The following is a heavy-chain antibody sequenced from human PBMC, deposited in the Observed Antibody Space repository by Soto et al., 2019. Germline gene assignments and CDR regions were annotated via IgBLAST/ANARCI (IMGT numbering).Heavy chain of an antibody. CDR1: GFTFSSYA. CDR2: ISYDGSNK. V-gene: IGHV3-30-3*01. CDR3: ARETYYDYWSGPYYGMDV. J-gene: IGHJ6*02. D-gene: IGHD3-3*01. Sequence: QVQLVESGGGVVQPGRSLRLSCADSGFTFSSYAMHWVRQAPGKGLEWVAVISYDGSNKYYADSVKGRFTISRDNSKNTLYLQMNSLRAEDTAVYYCARETYYDYWSGPYYGMDVWGQGTTVTVSS.